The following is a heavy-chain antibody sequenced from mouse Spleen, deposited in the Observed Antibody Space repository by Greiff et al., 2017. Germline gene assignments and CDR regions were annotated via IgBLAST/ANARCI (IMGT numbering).Heavy chain of an antibody. J-gene: IGHJ4*01. CDR3: ARKWLLPPYAMDY. V-gene: IGHV2-2*01. Sequence: VQLQESGPGLVQPSQSLSITCTVSGFSLTSYGVHWVRQSPGKGLEWLGVIWSGGSTDYNAAFISRLSISKDNSKSQVFFKMNSLQADDTAIYYCARKWLLPPYAMDYWGQGTSVTVSS. CDR2: IWSGGST. D-gene: IGHD2-3*01. CDR1: GFSLTSYG.